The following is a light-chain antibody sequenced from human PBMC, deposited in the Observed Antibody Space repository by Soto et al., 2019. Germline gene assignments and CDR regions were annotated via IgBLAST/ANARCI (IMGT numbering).Light chain of an antibody. CDR3: LHDYDYPLT. CDR1: QGIRTD. J-gene: IGKJ1*01. V-gene: IGKV1-6*01. Sequence: AIHMTQSPSSMSASVGGTIILTCGSSQGIRTDLGWYQQKPGKAAVLLSSGASDLQSGVPSRFSGRGSGTEFTLTISSLQPEDFATYYCLHDYDYPLTVGPGTKVEIK. CDR2: GAS.